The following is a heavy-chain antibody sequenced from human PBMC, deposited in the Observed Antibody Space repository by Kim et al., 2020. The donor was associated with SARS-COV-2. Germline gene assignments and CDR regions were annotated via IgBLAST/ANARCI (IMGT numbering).Heavy chain of an antibody. V-gene: IGHV4-39*01. CDR2: IYYSGST. J-gene: IGHJ4*02. Sequence: SETLSLTCTVSGGSISSSSYYWGWIRQPPGKGLEWIGSIYYSGSTYYNPSLKSRVTISVDTSKNQFSLKLSSVTAADTAVYYCARRSRIVVVPAATLAWGQGALVTVSS. CDR1: GGSISSSSYY. D-gene: IGHD2-2*01. CDR3: ARRSRIVVVPAATLA.